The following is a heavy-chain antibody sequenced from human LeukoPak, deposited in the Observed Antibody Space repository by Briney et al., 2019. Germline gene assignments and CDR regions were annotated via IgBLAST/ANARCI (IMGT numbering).Heavy chain of an antibody. J-gene: IGHJ3*02. CDR2: ISWNSGSI. CDR3: AKDLYGSGTFDI. D-gene: IGHD3-16*01. V-gene: IGHV3-9*03. CDR1: GFTFDDYA. Sequence: GGSLRLSCAASGFTFDDYAMHWVRQAPGKGLEWVSGISWNSGSIGYADSVKGRFTISRDNAKNSLYLQMNSLRAEDMALYYCAKDLYGSGTFDIWGQGTMVTVSS.